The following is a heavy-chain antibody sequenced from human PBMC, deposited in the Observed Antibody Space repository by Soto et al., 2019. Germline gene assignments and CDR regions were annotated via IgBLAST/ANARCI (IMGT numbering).Heavy chain of an antibody. CDR3: AVSLYYDSSGPWYFDY. CDR2: ISAYNGNT. CDR1: GYTFTSYG. Sequence: ASVKFSCTASGYTFTSYGISWVRQAPGQGLEWMGWISAYNGNTNYAQKLQGRVTMTTDTSTSTAYMELRSLRSDDTAVYYCAVSLYYDSSGPWYFDYWGQGTLVTVSS. J-gene: IGHJ4*02. V-gene: IGHV1-18*04. D-gene: IGHD3-22*01.